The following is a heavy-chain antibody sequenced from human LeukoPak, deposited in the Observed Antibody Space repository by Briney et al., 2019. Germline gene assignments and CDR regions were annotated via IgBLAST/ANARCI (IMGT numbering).Heavy chain of an antibody. Sequence: GGSLRLSCAASGFTFRSYSMNWVRQAPGKGLEWVSYISSRSSTIYYADSVKGRFTISRDISKNTLYLQMGSLRPDDMAVYYCARVDYGSGCDSWGQGTLVTVSS. CDR1: GFTFRSYS. D-gene: IGHD6-19*01. CDR2: ISSRSSTI. V-gene: IGHV3-48*01. CDR3: ARVDYGSGCDS. J-gene: IGHJ4*02.